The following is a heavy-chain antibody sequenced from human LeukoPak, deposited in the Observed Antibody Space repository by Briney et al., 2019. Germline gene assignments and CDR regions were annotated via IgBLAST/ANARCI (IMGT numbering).Heavy chain of an antibody. J-gene: IGHJ5*02. CDR3: ASRRGWHFTLKSNWFDP. CDR1: GFTFSSYS. Sequence: GGSLRLSCAASGFTFSSYSMNWVRPAPGKGLEWVSSISSSSSYIYYADSVKGRFTISRDNAKNSLYLQMNSLRAEDTAVYYCASRRGWHFTLKSNWFDPWGQGTLVTVSS. D-gene: IGHD6-19*01. V-gene: IGHV3-21*01. CDR2: ISSSSSYI.